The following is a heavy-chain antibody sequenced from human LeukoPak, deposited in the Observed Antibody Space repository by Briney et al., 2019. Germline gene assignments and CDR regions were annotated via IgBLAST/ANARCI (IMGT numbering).Heavy chain of an antibody. D-gene: IGHD1-26*01. J-gene: IGHJ6*03. CDR3: ASNSGSYPGLYYYYYYMDV. CDR2: INPNSGGT. CDR1: GYTFTGYY. V-gene: IGHV1-2*02. Sequence: ASVKVSCKASGYTFTGYYMHWVRQAPGQGLEWTGWINPNSGGTNYAQKFQGRVTMTRDTSISTAYMELSRLRSDDTAVYYCASNSGSYPGLYYYYYYMDVWGKGTTVTVSS.